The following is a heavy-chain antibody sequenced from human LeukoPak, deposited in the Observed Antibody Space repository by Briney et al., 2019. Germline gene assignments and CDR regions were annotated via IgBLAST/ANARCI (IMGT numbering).Heavy chain of an antibody. CDR3: AREKWPNGRRAYSSGQDAFDI. Sequence: ASVKVSCKASGYTFTSYGISWVRQAPGQGLEWMGWISAYNGNTNYAQKFQGRVTITRDTSASTAYMELSSLRSEDTAVYYCAREKWPNGRRAYSSGQDAFDIWGQGTMVTVSS. CDR1: GYTFTSYG. J-gene: IGHJ3*02. V-gene: IGHV1-18*01. D-gene: IGHD6-19*01. CDR2: ISAYNGNT.